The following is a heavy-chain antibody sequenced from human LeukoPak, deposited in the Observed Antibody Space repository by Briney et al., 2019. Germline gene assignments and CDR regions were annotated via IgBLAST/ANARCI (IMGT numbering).Heavy chain of an antibody. CDR2: ISWNSGSI. J-gene: IGHJ4*02. D-gene: IGHD3-3*01. V-gene: IGHV3-9*01. CDR1: GFTFDDYA. CDR3: AKGPYYDFWSGPDY. Sequence: GGSLRLSCAASGFTFDDYAMHWVRQAPGKGLEWVSGISWNSGSIGYVDSVKGRFTISRDNAKNSLYLQMNSLRAEDTALYYCAKGPYYDFWSGPDYWGQGTLVTVSS.